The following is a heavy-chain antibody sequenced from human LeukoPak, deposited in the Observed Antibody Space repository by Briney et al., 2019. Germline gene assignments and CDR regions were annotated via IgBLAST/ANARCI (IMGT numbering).Heavy chain of an antibody. V-gene: IGHV3-21*01. CDR1: GFTFSSYS. Sequence: PGGSLRLSCAASGFTFSSYSMNWVRQAPGKGLEWVSSISSSSSYIYYADSVKGRFTISRDNAKNSLYLQMNSLRAEDTAVYYCAKDSGKWEPTGSYFDYWGQGTLVTVSS. CDR2: ISSSSSYI. CDR3: AKDSGKWEPTGSYFDY. D-gene: IGHD1-26*01. J-gene: IGHJ4*02.